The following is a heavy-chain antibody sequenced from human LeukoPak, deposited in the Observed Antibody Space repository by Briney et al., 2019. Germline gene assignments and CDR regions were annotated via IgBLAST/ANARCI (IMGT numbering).Heavy chain of an antibody. CDR2: INHSGST. D-gene: IGHD3-10*01. CDR3: ARDTMVRGVITTDDAFDI. J-gene: IGHJ3*02. CDR1: GGSFSGYY. V-gene: IGHV4-34*01. Sequence: SETLSLTCAVYGGSFSGYYWSWIRQPPGKGLEWIGEINHSGSTNYNPSLKSRFTISVDTSKNQFSLKLSSVTAADTAVYYCARDTMVRGVITTDDAFDIWGQGTMVTVSS.